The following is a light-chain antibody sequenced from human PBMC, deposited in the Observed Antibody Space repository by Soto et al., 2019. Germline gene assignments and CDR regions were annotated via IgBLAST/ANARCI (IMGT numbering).Light chain of an antibody. Sequence: EIVMTQSPVTLSVSQGERATLSCRASQSVSSNLAWYQQKPGQAPRLLIYGASTRATGIPARFSGSGSGTEFTLTISSLQSEDFAVYYCQQYNNWPRTFGQGTKVDI. J-gene: IGKJ1*01. CDR1: QSVSSN. CDR3: QQYNNWPRT. CDR2: GAS. V-gene: IGKV3-15*01.